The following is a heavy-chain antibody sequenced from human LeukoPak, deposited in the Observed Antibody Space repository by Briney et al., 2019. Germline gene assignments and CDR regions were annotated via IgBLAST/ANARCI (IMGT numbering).Heavy chain of an antibody. D-gene: IGHD2/OR15-2a*01. CDR2: INQDGSER. V-gene: IGHV3-7*05. J-gene: IGHJ4*02. Sequence: PGGSLRLSCAASGFNLNSYLISWVRQAPGKGLEWLANINQDGSERYYVDSVKGRFTISRDNAKNSLYLQMNSLRAEDTAVYYCTTFYSRLTDYWGQGTLVTVSS. CDR1: GFNLNSYL. CDR3: TTFYSRLTDY.